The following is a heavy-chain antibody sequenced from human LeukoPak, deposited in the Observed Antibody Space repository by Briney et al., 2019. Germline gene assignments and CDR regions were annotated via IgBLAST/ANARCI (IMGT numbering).Heavy chain of an antibody. CDR1: GYTFTGYY. J-gene: IGHJ6*03. CDR3: ARDRDRTYYYYMDV. D-gene: IGHD2-15*01. CDR2: INPNSGGT. Sequence: ASVKVSCKASGYTFTGYYMHWVRQAPGQGLEWMAWINPNSGGTNYAQKFQGRVTMTRDTSISTAYMELSRLRSDDTAVYYCARDRDRTYYYYMDVWGKGTTVTVSS. V-gene: IGHV1-2*02.